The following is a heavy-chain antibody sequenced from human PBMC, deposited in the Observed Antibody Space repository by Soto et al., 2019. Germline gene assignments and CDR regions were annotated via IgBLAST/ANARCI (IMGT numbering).Heavy chain of an antibody. CDR2: IHYSGST. CDR1: GGSVNIGTDY. D-gene: IGHD2-2*03. V-gene: IGHV4-61*01. Sequence: PSETLSLTCTVPGGSVNIGTDYWSWIRQPPGKGLEWIGFIHYSGSTNYNPSLKGRVTMSVDTSKNQFSLKLISVTTADTAVYFCAREGNLGRWIQPLDSWGQGTLVTVSS. J-gene: IGHJ4*02. CDR3: AREGNLGRWIQPLDS.